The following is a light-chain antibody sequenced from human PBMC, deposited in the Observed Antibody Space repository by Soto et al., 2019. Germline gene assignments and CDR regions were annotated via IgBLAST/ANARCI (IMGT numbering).Light chain of an antibody. CDR3: CSYTGSYSYV. CDR1: SSDVGGYKY. J-gene: IGLJ1*01. CDR2: DVT. V-gene: IGLV2-11*01. Sequence: LTQPHSVSGSPGQSVTISCTGTSSDVGGYKYVSWYQHHPGKAPKLIIYDVTERPSGVPDRFSGSRSGNTASLTISGLQAEDEADYYCCSYTGSYSYVFGIGTKVTVL.